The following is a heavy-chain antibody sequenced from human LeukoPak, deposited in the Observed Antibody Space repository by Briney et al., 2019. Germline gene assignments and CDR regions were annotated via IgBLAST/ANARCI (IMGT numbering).Heavy chain of an antibody. CDR1: GFTFSSYW. Sequence: PGGSLRLSCAASGFTFSSYWMSWVRQAPGKGLEWVANIKQDGSEKYYVDSVKGRFTISRDNANNSLYLQMNSLRAEDTAVYYCARDPPAVKSGTYGWGQGTLVTVSS. CDR2: IKQDGSEK. CDR3: ARDPPAVKSGTYG. D-gene: IGHD4-11*01. V-gene: IGHV3-7*01. J-gene: IGHJ4*02.